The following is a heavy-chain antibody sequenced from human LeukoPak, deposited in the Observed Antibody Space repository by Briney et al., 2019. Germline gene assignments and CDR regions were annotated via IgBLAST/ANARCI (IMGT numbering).Heavy chain of an antibody. CDR3: ARQIVVVPAAFDP. J-gene: IGHJ5*02. D-gene: IGHD2-2*01. CDR1: GGSISTYYW. Sequence: ETLSLTCTVSGGSISTYYWSWIRQPPGKALEWLAHIFSNDEKSYSTSLKSRLTISKDTSKSQVVLTMTNMDPVDTATYYCARQIVVVPAAFDPWGQGTLVTVSS. CDR2: IFSNDEK. V-gene: IGHV2-26*01.